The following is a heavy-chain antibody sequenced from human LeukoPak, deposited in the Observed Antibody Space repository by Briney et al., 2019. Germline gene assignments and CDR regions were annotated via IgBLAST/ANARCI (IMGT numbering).Heavy chain of an antibody. V-gene: IGHV4-4*07. D-gene: IGHD2-2*01. CDR1: GGSISSYY. J-gene: IGHJ5*02. Sequence: SQTLSLTCTVSGGSISSYYWSWIRQPAGKGLEWIGRIYTSGSTNYNPSLKSRVTMSVDTSKNQFSLKLSSVTAADTAVYYYAREIVVVPAAMADWFDPWGQETLVTVSS. CDR2: IYTSGST. CDR3: AREIVVVPAAMADWFDP.